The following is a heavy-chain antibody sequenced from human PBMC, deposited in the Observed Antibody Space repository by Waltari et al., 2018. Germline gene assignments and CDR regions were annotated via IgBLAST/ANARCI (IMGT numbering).Heavy chain of an antibody. Sequence: EVQLVESGGGLVKPGGSLRLSCAASGFTFSSYRMNWVRQAPGKGLEWVSSISSSSSYIYYADSVKGRFTISRDNAKNSLYLQMNSLRAEDTAVYYCARGMPDMTTVTLDYWGQGTLVTVSS. CDR3: ARGMPDMTTVTLDY. CDR2: ISSSSSYI. V-gene: IGHV3-21*01. J-gene: IGHJ4*02. CDR1: GFTFSSYR. D-gene: IGHD4-17*01.